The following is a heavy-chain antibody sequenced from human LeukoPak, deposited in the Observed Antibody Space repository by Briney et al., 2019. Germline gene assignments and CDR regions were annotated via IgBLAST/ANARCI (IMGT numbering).Heavy chain of an antibody. CDR1: GITFKNYN. Sequence: GGSLRLSCAASGITFKNYNMNWVRQAQGKGLEWVAFIRYDGSNKYYADSVKGRFTISRDNSKNTLFLQMNSLRAEDTAVYYCAKRGSVGTLGHFDYWGQGTLATVSS. CDR2: IRYDGSNK. J-gene: IGHJ4*02. D-gene: IGHD6-13*01. V-gene: IGHV3-30*02. CDR3: AKRGSVGTLGHFDY.